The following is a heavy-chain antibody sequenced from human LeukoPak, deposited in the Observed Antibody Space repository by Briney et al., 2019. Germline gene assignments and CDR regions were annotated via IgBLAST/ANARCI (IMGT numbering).Heavy chain of an antibody. CDR2: ITGCGIST. D-gene: IGHD3-22*01. CDR1: GLTVSDSY. J-gene: IGHJ4*02. V-gene: IGHV3-74*01. CDR3: ARGNWDSSGYTDGFFDY. Sequence: GGSLRLSCAASGLTVSDSYMNWVRQAPGKGLEWVSGITGCGISTYYADSVKGRFTISRDNAKSTLHLQMNSLRAEDTAVYYCARGNWDSSGYTDGFFDYWGQGTLVTVSS.